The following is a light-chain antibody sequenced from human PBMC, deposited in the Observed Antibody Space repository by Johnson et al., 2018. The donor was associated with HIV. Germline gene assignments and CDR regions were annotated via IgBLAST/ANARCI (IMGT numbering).Light chain of an antibody. CDR3: GTLDSSLRTAF. CDR2: DNN. V-gene: IGLV1-51*01. CDR1: SSNIGNNY. Sequence: QPVLTQPPSVSAAPGQKVTISCSGSSSNIGNNYVSWYQQVPGTAPKLLIYDNNRRPSGILDRFSGSKSGTSATLGITGLQTGDEADYYCGTLDSSLRTAFFGTGTKVTVL. J-gene: IGLJ1*01.